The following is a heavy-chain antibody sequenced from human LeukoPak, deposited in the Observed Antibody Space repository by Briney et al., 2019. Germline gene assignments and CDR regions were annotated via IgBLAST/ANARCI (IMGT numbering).Heavy chain of an antibody. J-gene: IGHJ5*02. V-gene: IGHV4-38-2*02. CDR3: AREAYCSSTSCYGLDWFDP. CDR1: GYSISSGYY. Sequence: SETLSLTCAVSGYSISSGYYWGWIRQPPGKGLEWIGSIYHSGSTYYNPSLKSRVTVSVDTSKNQFSLKLSSVTAADTAVYYCAREAYCSSTSCYGLDWFDPWGQGTLVTVSS. D-gene: IGHD2-2*01. CDR2: IYHSGST.